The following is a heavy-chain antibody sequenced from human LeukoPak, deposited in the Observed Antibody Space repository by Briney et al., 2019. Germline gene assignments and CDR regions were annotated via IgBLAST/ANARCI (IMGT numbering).Heavy chain of an antibody. CDR1: GFTLSSYG. V-gene: IGHV3-30*02. J-gene: IGHJ6*03. D-gene: IGHD6-13*01. Sequence: GSLRLSCAASGFTLSSYGMHWVRQAPGKGLEWVAIIRYDGSNKYYADSVKGRFTISRDNSKNTLYLQMNSLRAEDTAVYYCAKGDSSSWDYYYYMDVWGKGTTVTVSS. CDR2: IRYDGSNK. CDR3: AKGDSSSWDYYYYMDV.